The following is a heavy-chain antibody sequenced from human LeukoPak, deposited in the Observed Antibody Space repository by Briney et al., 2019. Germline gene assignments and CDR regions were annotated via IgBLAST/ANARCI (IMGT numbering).Heavy chain of an antibody. CDR3: ARGHSFEAFDI. D-gene: IGHD3-16*02. Sequence: ASVKVSCKASGYTFTSYDINWVRQAPGQGLEWMGWMNPNSGNTGYAQKFQGRVTMTRNTSISTAYTELSSLRSEDTAVYYCARGHSFEAFDIWGQGTMVTVSS. CDR1: GYTFTSYD. J-gene: IGHJ3*02. V-gene: IGHV1-8*01. CDR2: MNPNSGNT.